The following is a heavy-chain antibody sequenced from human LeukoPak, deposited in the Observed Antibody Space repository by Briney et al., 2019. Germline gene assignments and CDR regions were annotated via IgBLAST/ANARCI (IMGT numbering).Heavy chain of an antibody. V-gene: IGHV4-31*11. D-gene: IGHD2-2*01. CDR1: GGSISSGTHY. Sequence: SETLSLTCAVSGGSISSGTHYWNWIRQHPGQGLEWIGHIYNTGSAYYNPSLMSRVSISIDTSENQFSPKLSSVTAADTAVYYCASTHCASPSCYSYYYSGLDVWGQGTTVIVSS. CDR2: IYNTGSA. CDR3: ASTHCASPSCYSYYYSGLDV. J-gene: IGHJ6*02.